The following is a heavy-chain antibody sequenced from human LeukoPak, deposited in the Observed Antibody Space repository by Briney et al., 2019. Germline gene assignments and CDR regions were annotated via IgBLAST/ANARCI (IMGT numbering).Heavy chain of an antibody. Sequence: SETLSLTCTVSGGPISSYGGTWPRQPPGKALEWIVYIYTTGITDYKPSLTSRVTMSVDTSKNQVSMELRFLTAADTALYYCAASYDAKTAPYDLWGRGTLVTVPS. CDR1: GGPISSYG. CDR2: IYTTGIT. D-gene: IGHD3-3*01. J-gene: IGHJ5*02. V-gene: IGHV4-4*09. CDR3: AASYDAKTAPYDL.